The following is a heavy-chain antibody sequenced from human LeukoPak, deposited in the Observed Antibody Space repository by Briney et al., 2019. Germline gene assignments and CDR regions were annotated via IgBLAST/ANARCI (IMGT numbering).Heavy chain of an antibody. CDR2: INPNSGGT. Sequence: ASVKVSCKASGYTFTSYGISWVRQAPGQGLEWMGWINPNSGGTNYAQKFQGRVTMTRDTSISTAYMELSRLRSDDTAVYYCARVNNILTGYSSYFDYWGQGTLVTVSS. J-gene: IGHJ4*02. CDR3: ARVNNILTGYSSYFDY. CDR1: GYTFTSYG. D-gene: IGHD3-9*01. V-gene: IGHV1-2*02.